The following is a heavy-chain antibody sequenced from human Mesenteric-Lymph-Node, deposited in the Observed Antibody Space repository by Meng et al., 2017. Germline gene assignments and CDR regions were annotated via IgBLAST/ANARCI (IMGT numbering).Heavy chain of an antibody. CDR2: INHSGST. J-gene: IGHJ5*02. D-gene: IGHD6-13*01. V-gene: IGHV4-34*01. CDR3: ARVPIAAAEYNWFDP. Sequence: SETLSLTCAVYGGSFSGYYWSWIRQPPGKGLEWIGEINHSGSTNYNPSLKSRVTISVDTSKNQFSLKLSSVTAADTAVYYCARVPIAAAEYNWFDPWGQGTLVTVSS. CDR1: GGSFSGYY.